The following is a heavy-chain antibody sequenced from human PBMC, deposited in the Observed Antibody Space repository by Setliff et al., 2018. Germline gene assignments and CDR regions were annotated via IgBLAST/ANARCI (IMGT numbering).Heavy chain of an antibody. CDR3: ARDRDRSCYSDYFDY. CDR1: GYTFTGYY. Sequence: ASVKVSCKASGYTFTGYYMHWVRQAPGQGLEWMGWINPNSGDTNYAQKFQGWVTMTRDTSNSTAYMELSRLRSDDTAVYYCARDRDRSCYSDYFDYWGQGTLVTVSS. J-gene: IGHJ4*02. D-gene: IGHD3-22*01. CDR2: INPNSGDT. V-gene: IGHV1-2*04.